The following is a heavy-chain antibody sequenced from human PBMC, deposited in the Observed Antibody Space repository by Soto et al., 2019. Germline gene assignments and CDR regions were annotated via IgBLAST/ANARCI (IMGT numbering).Heavy chain of an antibody. CDR3: TRGQVKLDY. V-gene: IGHV3-66*01. Sequence: EVQLVESGASLVQPGGSLRLSCAASGFTVSSNHMTWVRQAPGKGLEWVSTIYSGGDTYYAGSVKGRFTISRDNSKHTLDLQMNSLRAEDTAVYYCTRGQVKLDYWGQGTLVTVSS. J-gene: IGHJ4*02. CDR2: IYSGGDT. CDR1: GFTVSSNH.